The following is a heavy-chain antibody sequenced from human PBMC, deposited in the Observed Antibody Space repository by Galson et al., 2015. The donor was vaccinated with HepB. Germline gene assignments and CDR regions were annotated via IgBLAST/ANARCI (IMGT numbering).Heavy chain of an antibody. V-gene: IGHV6-1*01. Sequence: CAISGDSVSSNRAAWNWIRQSPSRGLEWLGRTLYRSKWSIDYAASVRSRIIINPDTSNNQVSLQLNSVTLEDPAVYYCARVGPGRDGYNYGAFDIWAQGTMVTGSS. CDR2: TLYRSKWSI. J-gene: IGHJ3*02. D-gene: IGHD5-24*01. CDR3: ARVGPGRDGYNYGAFDI. CDR1: GDSVSSNRAA.